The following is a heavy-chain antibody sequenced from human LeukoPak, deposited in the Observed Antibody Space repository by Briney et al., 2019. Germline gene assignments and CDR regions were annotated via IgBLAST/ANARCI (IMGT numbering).Heavy chain of an antibody. CDR3: ARVGGIAAAGKNWFDP. CDR1: GYTFTSYG. V-gene: IGHV1-2*02. J-gene: IGHJ5*02. Sequence: ASVKVSCKASGYTFTSYGISWVRQAPGQGLEWMGWINPNSGGTNYAQKFQGRVTMTRDTSISTAYMELSRLRSDDTAVYYCARVGGIAAAGKNWFDPWGQGTLVTVSS. D-gene: IGHD6-13*01. CDR2: INPNSGGT.